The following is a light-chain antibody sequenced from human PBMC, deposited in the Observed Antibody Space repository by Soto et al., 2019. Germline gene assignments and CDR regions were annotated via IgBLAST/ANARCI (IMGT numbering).Light chain of an antibody. V-gene: IGLV2-18*02. CDR2: EVS. J-gene: IGLJ1*01. Sequence: QSALTQPPSVSGSPGQSVTISCTGTSSDVGSYNRVSWYQQPPGTAPKLMIYEVSNRPSGVPDRFSGSKSGNTASLTISGLQAEDEAHYYCSSYPTSTSPCVFGTGTKLTVL. CDR1: SSDVGSYNR. CDR3: SSYPTSTSPCV.